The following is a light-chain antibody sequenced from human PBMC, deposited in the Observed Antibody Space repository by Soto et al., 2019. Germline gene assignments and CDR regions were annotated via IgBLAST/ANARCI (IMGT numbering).Light chain of an antibody. V-gene: IGKV1-5*01. CDR2: DAS. CDR3: QQYHIYPLT. CDR1: QSIITW. Sequence: DIQMTQSPSTLPASVGDRVTITGRASQSIITWLACFQQAPGKAPKILISDASSLKSGVPSRFSGSGSGTEFTLTISSLQPDDFATYYCQQYHIYPLTFGGGTKVEI. J-gene: IGKJ4*01.